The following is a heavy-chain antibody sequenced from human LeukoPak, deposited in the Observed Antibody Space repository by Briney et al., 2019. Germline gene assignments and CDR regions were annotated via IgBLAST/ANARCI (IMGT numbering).Heavy chain of an antibody. V-gene: IGHV3-48*03. J-gene: IGHJ4*02. CDR1: GFTFSSYE. CDR2: ISSSGSAI. Sequence: TGGSLRLSCAGSGFTFSSYEMNWVRQAPGKGLEWVSKISSSGSAIYYADSVKGRFTISRDNAKSTLYLQVKSLRAEDTAVYYCARGGSLGYWGQGTLVTVST. D-gene: IGHD6-19*01. CDR3: ARGGSLGY.